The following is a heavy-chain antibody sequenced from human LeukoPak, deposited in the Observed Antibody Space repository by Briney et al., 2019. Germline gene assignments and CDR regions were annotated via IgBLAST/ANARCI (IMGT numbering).Heavy chain of an antibody. CDR2: ISSSSSYI. CDR3: ARDLEGIDAFDI. J-gene: IGHJ3*02. CDR1: GFTFSSYS. D-gene: IGHD1-1*01. Sequence: GGSLRLSCAASGFTFSSYSMNWVRQAPGKGLEWVSSISSSSSYIYYADSVKGRFTISRDNAKNSLYLQMNSLGAEDTAVYYCARDLEGIDAFDIWGQGTMVTVSS. V-gene: IGHV3-21*01.